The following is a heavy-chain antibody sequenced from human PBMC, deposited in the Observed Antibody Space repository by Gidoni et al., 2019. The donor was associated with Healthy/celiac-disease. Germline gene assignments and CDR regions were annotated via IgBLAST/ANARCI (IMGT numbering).Heavy chain of an antibody. V-gene: IGHV3-23*01. CDR1: GFTFSDYA. CDR2: ISGSGFTT. J-gene: IGHJ2*01. D-gene: IGHD6-19*01. CDR3: AKGGQWLDPPYCYFDL. Sequence: EVQLLESGGGLVQPGGSLRLSCAASGFTFSDYAMNWVRQAPGKGLEWVSAISGSGFTTYYTDSVTGRFTISRDNSKNTLYLQMDSLSAEDTAIYYCAKGGQWLDPPYCYFDLWGRGTLVTVSS.